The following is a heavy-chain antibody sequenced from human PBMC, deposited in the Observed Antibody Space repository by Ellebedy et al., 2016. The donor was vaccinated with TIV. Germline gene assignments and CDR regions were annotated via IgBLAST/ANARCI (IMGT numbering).Heavy chain of an antibody. Sequence: GESLKISXAASGLTFSDYAMSWVRQAPGKGLEWVSSISSSSSYIYYADSVKGRFTISRDNAKNSLYLQMNSLRTEDTALYYCAKDIGHPGDTAMVPDYWGQGTLVTVSS. D-gene: IGHD5-18*01. J-gene: IGHJ4*02. CDR2: ISSSSSYI. V-gene: IGHV3-21*04. CDR3: AKDIGHPGDTAMVPDY. CDR1: GLTFSDYA.